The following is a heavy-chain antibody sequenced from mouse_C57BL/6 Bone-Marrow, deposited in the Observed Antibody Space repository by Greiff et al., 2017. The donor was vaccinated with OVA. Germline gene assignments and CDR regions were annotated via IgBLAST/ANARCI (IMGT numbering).Heavy chain of an antibody. CDR3: ARSCYYYSYFDV. CDR1: GYTFTSYW. D-gene: IGHD2-12*01. Sequence: VQLQQPGTELVKPGASVKLSCKASGYTFTSYWMHWVKQRPGQGLEWIGNINPSNGGTNYNEKFKSKATLTVDKSSSTAYMQLSSLTSEDSAVYFCARSCYYYSYFDVWGTGAPVTVSS. J-gene: IGHJ1*03. CDR2: INPSNGGT. V-gene: IGHV1-53*01.